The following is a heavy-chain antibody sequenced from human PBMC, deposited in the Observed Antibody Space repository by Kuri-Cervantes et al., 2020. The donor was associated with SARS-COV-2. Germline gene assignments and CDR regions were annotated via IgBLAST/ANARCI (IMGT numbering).Heavy chain of an antibody. Sequence: GESLKISCAASGFTFNNYAIHWVRQAPGKGLEWVANIKQDGSEKYYVDSVKGRFTISRDNAKNTLYLQMNSLRVEDTAVYFCARAPSGSPTEFWGQGTLVTVSS. J-gene: IGHJ4*02. D-gene: IGHD1-26*01. CDR3: ARAPSGSPTEF. V-gene: IGHV3-7*01. CDR1: GFTFNNYA. CDR2: IKQDGSEK.